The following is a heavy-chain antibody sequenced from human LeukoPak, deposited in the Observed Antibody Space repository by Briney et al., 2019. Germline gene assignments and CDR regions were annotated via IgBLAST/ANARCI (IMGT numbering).Heavy chain of an antibody. V-gene: IGHV3-30-3*01. Sequence: PGGSLRLSCAASGFTFSSYAMHWVRQAPGKGLEWVAVISYDGSNKYYADSVKGRFTISRDNSKNTLYLQMNSLRAEDTAVYYCARDSGSSWMARIMDYWGQGTLVTVSS. CDR3: ARDSGSSWMARIMDY. D-gene: IGHD6-13*01. CDR2: ISYDGSNK. CDR1: GFTFSSYA. J-gene: IGHJ4*02.